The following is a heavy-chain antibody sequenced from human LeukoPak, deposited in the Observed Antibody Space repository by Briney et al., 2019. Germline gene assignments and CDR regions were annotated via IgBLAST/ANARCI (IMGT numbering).Heavy chain of an antibody. CDR2: ISYDGSNK. D-gene: IGHD2-2*02. CDR1: GFTFSSYA. J-gene: IGHJ4*02. V-gene: IGHV3-30-3*01. CDR3: ARYTPTGLLDY. Sequence: PGGSLRLSCAASGFTFSSYAMHWVRQAPGKGLEWVAVISYDGSNKYYADSVKGRFTISRDNSKNTLYLQMNSLRAEDTAVYYCARYTPTGLLDYWGQGTLVTVSS.